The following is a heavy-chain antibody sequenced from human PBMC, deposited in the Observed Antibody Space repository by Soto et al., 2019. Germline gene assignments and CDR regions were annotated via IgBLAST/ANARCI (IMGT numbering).Heavy chain of an antibody. V-gene: IGHV1-69*01. CDR2: LIPIFGTA. Sequence: QVQLVQSGAEVKKPGSSVKVSCRASGGTFSSYAISWVRQAPGRGLEWMGGLIPIFGTANYAQKFQGRVTITADESTSTAYMELSSLRSEDTAVYYCARDLQSIAARPYYYYGMDVWGQGTTVTVSS. CDR3: ARDLQSIAARPYYYYGMDV. J-gene: IGHJ6*02. D-gene: IGHD6-6*01. CDR1: GGTFSSYA.